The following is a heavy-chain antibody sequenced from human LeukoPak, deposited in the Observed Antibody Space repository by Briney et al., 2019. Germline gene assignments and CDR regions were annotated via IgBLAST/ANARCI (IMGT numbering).Heavy chain of an antibody. J-gene: IGHJ4*02. CDR3: ARAHRYSYGIFDY. CDR2: IGTAGDT. Sequence: GGSLRLSCAASGVTFSSYDMHWGRQATGKGVEWGSAIGTAGDTYYPGSVKGRFTISRENAKNSLYLQMNSLRAGDTAVYYCARAHRYSYGIFDYWGQGTLVTVSS. D-gene: IGHD5-18*01. V-gene: IGHV3-13*01. CDR1: GVTFSSYD.